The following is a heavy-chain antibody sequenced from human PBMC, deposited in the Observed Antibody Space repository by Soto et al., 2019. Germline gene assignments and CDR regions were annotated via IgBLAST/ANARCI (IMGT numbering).Heavy chain of an antibody. D-gene: IGHD1-1*01. CDR2: IYYSGST. Sequence: QVQLQESGPGLVQPSQTLSLTCTVSGGSISTGGYYWSWIRQHPGKGLEWIGFIYYSGSTFYNPSLQSRVTISVDTSKNQFSLKLSSVTAADTAVYYCARHDAPTWFDPWGQGTLVTVSS. V-gene: IGHV4-31*03. CDR1: GGSISTGGYY. CDR3: ARHDAPTWFDP. J-gene: IGHJ5*02.